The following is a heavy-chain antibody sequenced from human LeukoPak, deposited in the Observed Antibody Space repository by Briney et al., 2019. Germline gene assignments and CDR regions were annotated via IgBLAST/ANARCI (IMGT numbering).Heavy chain of an antibody. CDR3: ERSTAPRDTFDI. J-gene: IGHJ3*02. Sequence: ASVKVSCKASGYTFTYSGITWVRQAPGQGRECMGWISGYNGKTYYAPKFQGRLTMSTDTSTTAAHMELRSLRSDDTAIFYCERSTAPRDTFDIWGQGTMVTVSS. CDR2: ISGYNGKT. CDR1: GYTFTYSG. V-gene: IGHV1-18*01.